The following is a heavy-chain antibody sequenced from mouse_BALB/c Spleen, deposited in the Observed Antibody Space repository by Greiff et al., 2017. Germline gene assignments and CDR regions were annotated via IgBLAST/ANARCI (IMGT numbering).Heavy chain of an antibody. CDR1: GFTFSSFG. J-gene: IGHJ2*01. CDR2: ISSGSSTI. V-gene: IGHV5-17*02. D-gene: IGHD1-2*01. CDR3: ARDYYGRDY. Sequence: EVKLVESGGGLVQPGGSRKLSCAASGFTFSSFGMHWVRQAPEKGLEWVAYISSGSSTIYYADTVKGRFTISRDNPKNTLFLQMTSLRSEDTAMYYCARDYYGRDYWGQGTTLTVSS.